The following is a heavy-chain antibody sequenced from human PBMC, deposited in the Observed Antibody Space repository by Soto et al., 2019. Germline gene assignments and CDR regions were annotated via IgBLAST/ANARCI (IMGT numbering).Heavy chain of an antibody. D-gene: IGHD3-3*01. J-gene: IGHJ6*02. Sequence: KASETLSLTCAVYGGSFSGYYWSWIRQPPGKGLEWIGEINHSGSTNYNPSLKSRVTISVDTSKNQFSLKLSSVTAADTAVYYCARGIKVLRFLEWLPNYGMDVWGQGTTVTAP. V-gene: IGHV4-34*01. CDR1: GGSFSGYY. CDR2: INHSGST. CDR3: ARGIKVLRFLEWLPNYGMDV.